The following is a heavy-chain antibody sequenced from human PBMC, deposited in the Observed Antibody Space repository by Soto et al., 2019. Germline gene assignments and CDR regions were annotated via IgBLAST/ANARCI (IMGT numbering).Heavy chain of an antibody. J-gene: IGHJ3*02. V-gene: IGHV1-69*06. CDR1: GGPLRDHG. CDR3: ARGGYASGHYYTGPSAFDI. D-gene: IGHD3-10*01. Sequence: QVQLEQSGAEVQKPVSSMKVSCKASGGPLRDHGVAWLRQAPGQGLEWMGGDIPVFNTAKYAQKVQGRVTVTADKFTNIDYMDLSSLRSTDKDFYFCARGGYASGHYYTGPSAFDIWGQGTMVIVSS. CDR2: DIPVFNTA.